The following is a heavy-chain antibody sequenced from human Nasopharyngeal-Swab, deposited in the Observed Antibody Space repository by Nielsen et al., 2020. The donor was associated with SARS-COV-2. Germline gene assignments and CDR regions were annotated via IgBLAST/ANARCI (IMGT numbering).Heavy chain of an antibody. CDR2: IHNSGTP. CDR3: ASGPFGPGDSYYYYGLDV. D-gene: IGHD3/OR15-3a*01. V-gene: IGHV4-38-2*01. J-gene: IGHJ6*02. Sequence: WIRQPPGKGLEWIGSIHNSGTPYYIPSLKSRVTISVDTSKNQFSLKMRSVTAADTAVYYCASGPFGPGDSYYYYGLDVWGQGTTGTVSS.